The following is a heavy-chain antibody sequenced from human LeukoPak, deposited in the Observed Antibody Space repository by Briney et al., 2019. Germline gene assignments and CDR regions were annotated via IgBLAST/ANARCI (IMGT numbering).Heavy chain of an antibody. CDR1: GGSISSYY. J-gene: IGHJ6*03. CDR3: ARIVDYYDSSGYPNYYYYMDV. V-gene: IGHV4-59*01. Sequence: PSETLSLTCTVSGGSISSYYWSWIRQPLGKGLEWIGYIYYSGSTNYNPSLKSRVTISVDTSKNQFSLKLSSVTAADTAVYYCARIVDYYDSSGYPNYYYYMDVWGKGTTVTVSS. D-gene: IGHD3-22*01. CDR2: IYYSGST.